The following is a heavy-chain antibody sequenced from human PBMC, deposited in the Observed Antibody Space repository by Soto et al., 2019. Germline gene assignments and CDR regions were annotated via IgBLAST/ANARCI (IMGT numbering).Heavy chain of an antibody. V-gene: IGHV6-1*01. CDR1: GDSVSSNSAA. D-gene: IGHD2-2*01. CDR3: ARTDIVVVPAAHMLYYYGMDV. Sequence: KQSQTLSLTCAISGDSVSSNSAAWNWIRQSPSRGLEWLGRTYYRSKWYNDYAVSVKSRITINPDTSKNQFSLQLNSVTPEDTAVYYCARTDIVVVPAAHMLYYYGMDVWGQGTTVTVSS. CDR2: TYYRSKWYN. J-gene: IGHJ6*02.